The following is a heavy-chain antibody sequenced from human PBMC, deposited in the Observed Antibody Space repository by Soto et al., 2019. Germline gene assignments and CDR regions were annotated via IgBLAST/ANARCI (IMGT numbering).Heavy chain of an antibody. V-gene: IGHV3-21*01. Sequence: GGSLRLSCAASGFTFSSYSMNWVRQAPGKGLEWVSSISSSSSYIYYADSVKGRFTISRDNAKNSLYLQMNSLRAEDTAVYYCARDGGFRTEGGNWGQGTLVTVSS. CDR3: ARDGGFRTEGGN. CDR2: ISSSSSYI. J-gene: IGHJ4*02. CDR1: GFTFSSYS. D-gene: IGHD3-16*01.